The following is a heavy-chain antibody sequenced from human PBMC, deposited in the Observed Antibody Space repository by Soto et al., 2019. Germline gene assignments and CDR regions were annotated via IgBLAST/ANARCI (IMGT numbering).Heavy chain of an antibody. CDR3: AKCRWHAFDI. CDR2: IFYSGTT. D-gene: IGHD2-15*01. V-gene: IGHV4-31*03. Sequence: QVQLQESGPGLVKPSQTLSLNCSVSGVSINSGDYYWSWIRQQAGQGLEWIGYIFYSGTTFYNPSLKSRVTISIEGSKKHVSLEVGSVAAADTAVYYCAKCRWHAFDIRGQGTMVTVSS. CDR1: GVSINSGDYY. J-gene: IGHJ3*02.